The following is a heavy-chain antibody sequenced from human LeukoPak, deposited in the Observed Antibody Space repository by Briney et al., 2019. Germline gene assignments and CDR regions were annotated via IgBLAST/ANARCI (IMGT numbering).Heavy chain of an antibody. D-gene: IGHD1-1*01. CDR2: INHSGST. CDR1: GGSFSGYY. CDR3: ARPLGQGNEYGMDV. J-gene: IGHJ6*02. Sequence: PSETLSLTCAVYGGSFSGYYWSWIRQSPGKGLEWIGEINHSGSTNYNPSLKSRVAISVDTSKNQFSLKLTSVTAADTAVYYCARPLGQGNEYGMDVWGQGTTVTVSS. V-gene: IGHV4-34*01.